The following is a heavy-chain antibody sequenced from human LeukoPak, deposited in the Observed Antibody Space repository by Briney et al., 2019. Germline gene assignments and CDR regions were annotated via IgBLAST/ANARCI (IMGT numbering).Heavy chain of an antibody. CDR1: GGSFSNYA. CDR2: ITPILGLI. Sequence: SVKVSCKPSGGSFSNYAINWVRQAPGQGLEWMGRITPILGLINYAQKFDGRVTITADKSTSTGYMEVTGLRSDDTAIYYCARGRGSRPGYSGDYLDYWGQGTLVTVSS. V-gene: IGHV1-69*04. D-gene: IGHD5-18*01. J-gene: IGHJ4*02. CDR3: ARGRGSRPGYSGDYLDY.